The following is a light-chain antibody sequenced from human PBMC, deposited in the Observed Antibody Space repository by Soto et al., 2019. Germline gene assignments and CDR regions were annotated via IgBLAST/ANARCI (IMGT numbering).Light chain of an antibody. V-gene: IGKV3-15*01. Sequence: EIVMTQSPATLSVSPGERATLSCRASQSVSSNLAWYQQKPGQAPRLLIYGASTRATGIPARFSGSVSGTEFTLTISSLQSEDFAVYYFQQYNNWPQTFGQGTKLDIK. CDR1: QSVSSN. CDR3: QQYNNWPQT. CDR2: GAS. J-gene: IGKJ2*01.